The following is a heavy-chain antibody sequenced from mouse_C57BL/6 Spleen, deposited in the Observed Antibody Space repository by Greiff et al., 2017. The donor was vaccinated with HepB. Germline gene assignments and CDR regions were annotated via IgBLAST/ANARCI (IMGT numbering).Heavy chain of an antibody. D-gene: IGHD1-1*01. J-gene: IGHJ3*01. CDR2: ISNGGGST. Sequence: EVKLMESGGGLVQPGGSLKLSCAASGFTFSDYYMYWVRQTPEKRLEWVAYISNGGGSTYYPDTVKGRFTISRDNAKNTLYLQMSRLKSEDTAMYYCARQGYYYGSPWFAYWGQGTLVTVSA. V-gene: IGHV5-12*01. CDR3: ARQGYYYGSPWFAY. CDR1: GFTFSDYY.